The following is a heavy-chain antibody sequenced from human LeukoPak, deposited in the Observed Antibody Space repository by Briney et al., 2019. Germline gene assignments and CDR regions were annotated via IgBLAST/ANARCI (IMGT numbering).Heavy chain of an antibody. D-gene: IGHD4-17*01. V-gene: IGHV3-48*03. Sequence: PGGSLRLSCAASGFIFSNYEMNWVRQAPGKGLEWISYINTGGTPIYYAGSVKGRFTISRDNAKNSLYLQMNSLRAEDTAVYYCARDATMTTVIPFDYWGQGILVTVSS. CDR3: ARDATMTTVIPFDY. J-gene: IGHJ4*02. CDR1: GFIFSNYE. CDR2: INTGGTPI.